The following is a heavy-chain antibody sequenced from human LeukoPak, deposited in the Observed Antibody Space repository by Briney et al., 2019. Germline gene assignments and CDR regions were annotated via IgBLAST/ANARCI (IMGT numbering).Heavy chain of an antibody. CDR3: ARVVLRFVPDYYYYMDV. CDR2: ISSSGSTI. J-gene: IGHJ6*03. V-gene: IGHV3-11*01. D-gene: IGHD3-3*01. CDR1: GFTFSDYY. Sequence: GGSLRLSCAASGFTFSDYYMSWIRQAPGKGLEWVSYISSSGSTIYYADSVKGRFTISRDNAKNSLYLQMNSLRAEDTAVYYCARVVLRFVPDYYYYMDVWGKGTTVTVSS.